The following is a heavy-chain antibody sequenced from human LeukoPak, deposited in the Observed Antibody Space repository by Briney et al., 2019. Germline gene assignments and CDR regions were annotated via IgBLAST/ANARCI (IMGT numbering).Heavy chain of an antibody. Sequence: SETLSLTCTVSGDLISSGGYYWGWIRQPPGKGLAWIGSVYYSGSIFYNPSLESRVTISVDTSKNQFSLKLTSVTAADTAVYYCARLCTVTTCARFDYWGQGTLVTVSS. J-gene: IGHJ4*02. CDR2: VYYSGSI. D-gene: IGHD4-17*01. CDR3: ARLCTVTTCARFDY. V-gene: IGHV4-39*01. CDR1: GDLISSGGYY.